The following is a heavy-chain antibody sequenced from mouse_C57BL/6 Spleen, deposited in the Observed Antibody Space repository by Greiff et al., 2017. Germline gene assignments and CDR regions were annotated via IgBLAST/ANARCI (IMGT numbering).Heavy chain of an antibody. J-gene: IGHJ2*01. CDR2: ISSGGSYT. Sequence: EVKVVESGGDLVKPGGSLKLSCAASGFTFSSYGMSWVRQTPDKRLEWVATISSGGSYTYYPDSVKGRFTISRDNAKNTLYLQMSSLKSEDTAMYYCARGGIPDYWGQGTTLTVSS. CDR1: GFTFSSYG. V-gene: IGHV5-6*01. CDR3: ARGGIPDY.